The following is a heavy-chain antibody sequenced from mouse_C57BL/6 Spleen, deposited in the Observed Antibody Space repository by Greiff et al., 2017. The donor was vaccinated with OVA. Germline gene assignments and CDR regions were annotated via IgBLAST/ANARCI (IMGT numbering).Heavy chain of an antibody. CDR2: ISSGGDYI. V-gene: IGHV5-9-1*02. CDR3: TRVYSNYVGFDY. CDR1: GFTFSSYA. D-gene: IGHD2-5*01. J-gene: IGHJ2*01. Sequence: EVQVVESGEGLVKPGGSLKLSCAASGFTFSSYAMSWVRQTPEKRLEWVAYISSGGDYIYYADTVKGRFTISRDNARNTLYLQMSSLKSEDTAMYYCTRVYSNYVGFDYWGQGTTLTVSS.